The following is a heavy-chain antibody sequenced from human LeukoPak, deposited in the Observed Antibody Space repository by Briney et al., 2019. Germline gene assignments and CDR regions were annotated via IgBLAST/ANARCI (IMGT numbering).Heavy chain of an antibody. CDR2: IAGNGGST. Sequence: GGSLRLSCAASGFTFSSYAMYWVRQAPGKGLEYVSAIAGNGGSTYYANSVKGRFTISRYNSKNTLYLQMGSLRAEDMAVYYCARAQTGATSDYFDYWGQGTLVTVSS. CDR3: ARAQTGATSDYFDY. CDR1: GFTFSSYA. D-gene: IGHD1-7*01. J-gene: IGHJ4*02. V-gene: IGHV3-64*01.